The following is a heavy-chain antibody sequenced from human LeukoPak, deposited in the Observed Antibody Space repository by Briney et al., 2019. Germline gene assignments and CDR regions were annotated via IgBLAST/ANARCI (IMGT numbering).Heavy chain of an antibody. CDR2: IIPIFGTA. CDR3: ARGDLATALDY. V-gene: IGHV1-69*13. J-gene: IGHJ4*02. D-gene: IGHD5-12*01. Sequence: ASVKVSCKASGGTFSSYAISWVRQAPGQGLEWMGGIIPIFGTANYAQKFQGRVTITADESTSTAYMELSSLRSEDTAAYYCARGDLATALDYWGQGTLVTVSS. CDR1: GGTFSSYA.